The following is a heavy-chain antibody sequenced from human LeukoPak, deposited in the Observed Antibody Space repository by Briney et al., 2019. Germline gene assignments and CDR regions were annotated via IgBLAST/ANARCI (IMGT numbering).Heavy chain of an antibody. V-gene: IGHV4-39*01. CDR3: ARLAGGYFDY. D-gene: IGHD3-10*01. J-gene: IGHJ4*02. CDR1: GGSISSSNYY. Sequence: PSETLSLTCTVSGGSISSSNYYWGWIRQPPGKGLEWIGSIYYSGSTYYNPSLKSRVTISVDTSKNQFSLKLSSVTAADTAVYYCARLAGGYFDYWGQGTLVTVSS. CDR2: IYYSGST.